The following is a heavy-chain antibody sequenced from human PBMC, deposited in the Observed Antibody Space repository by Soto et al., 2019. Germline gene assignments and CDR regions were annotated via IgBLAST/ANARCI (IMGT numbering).Heavy chain of an antibody. CDR2: IIPIFTTT. Sequence: QVHLVQSWAEVKKPGSSVKVSCKASGGTFSNHAINWVRQAPGQGLEWMGRIIPIFTTTNYAQKFQGRVTITADESTITAYMELSSLKHDDTAVYYCAREVAADGTFREDVFDIWGQGTLVTVSS. CDR1: GGTFSNHA. CDR3: AREVAADGTFREDVFDI. V-gene: IGHV1-69*12. D-gene: IGHD6-13*01. J-gene: IGHJ3*02.